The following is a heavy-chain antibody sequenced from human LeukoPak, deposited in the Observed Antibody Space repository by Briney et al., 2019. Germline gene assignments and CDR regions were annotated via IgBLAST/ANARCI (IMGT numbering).Heavy chain of an antibody. V-gene: IGHV3-7*01. D-gene: IGHD3-22*01. CDR1: GFTFSSYW. CDR2: IKQDGSEK. J-gene: IGHJ4*02. CDR3: ARGKHYYDSSGYYYGPPYYFDY. Sequence: GGSLRLSCAASGFTFSSYWMSWVRQAPGKGLEWVANIKQDGSEKYYVDSVKGRFTISRDNAKNSLYLQMNSLGAEDTAVYYCARGKHYYDSSGYYYGPPYYFDYWGQGTLVTVSS.